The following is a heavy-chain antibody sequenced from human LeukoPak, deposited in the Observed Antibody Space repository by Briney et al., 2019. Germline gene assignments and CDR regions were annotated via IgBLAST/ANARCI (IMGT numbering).Heavy chain of an antibody. CDR2: IYYSGST. CDR1: GYSISSGYY. CDR3: ARVTSANDYSYYVPLYYYYYMDV. D-gene: IGHD4-11*01. V-gene: IGHV4-38-2*02. Sequence: SETLSLTCTVSGYSISSGYYWGWIRQPPGKGLGWIGSIYYSGSTYYNPSLKSRVTISVDTSKNQFSLKLSSVTAADTAVYYCARVTSANDYSYYVPLYYYYYMDVWGKGTTVTVSS. J-gene: IGHJ6*03.